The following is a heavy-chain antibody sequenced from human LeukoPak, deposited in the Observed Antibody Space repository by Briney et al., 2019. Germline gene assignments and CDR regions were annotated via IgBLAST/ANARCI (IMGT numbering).Heavy chain of an antibody. CDR3: ARDSSGYYYPDAFDI. D-gene: IGHD3-22*01. Sequence: PGGSLRLSCAASGFTLSSYWMSWVRQPPGKGVEWVANIKQDGSKKYSVDSVKGRFTISRDNAKNSLYLQMNSLRAEDTAVYYCARDSSGYYYPDAFDIWGQGTMVTVSS. CDR2: IKQDGSKK. V-gene: IGHV3-7*04. J-gene: IGHJ3*02. CDR1: GFTLSSYW.